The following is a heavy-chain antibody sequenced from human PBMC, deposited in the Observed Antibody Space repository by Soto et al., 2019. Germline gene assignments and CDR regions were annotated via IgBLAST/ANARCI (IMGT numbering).Heavy chain of an antibody. CDR2: ISSSSSTI. CDR1: GFTFSSYS. D-gene: IGHD3-3*01. J-gene: IGHJ6*02. CDR3: ARAPVRFLEWLSQYYYGMDV. V-gene: IGHV3-48*02. Sequence: EVQLVESGGGLVQPGGSLRLSCAASGFTFSSYSMNWVRQAPGKGLEWVSYISSSSSTIYYADSVKGRFTISRDNDKNSLYLQMNSLRDEDTAVYYCARAPVRFLEWLSQYYYGMDVWGQGTTVTVSS.